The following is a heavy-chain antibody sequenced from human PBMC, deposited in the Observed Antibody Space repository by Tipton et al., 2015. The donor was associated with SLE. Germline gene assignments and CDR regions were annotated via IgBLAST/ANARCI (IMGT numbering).Heavy chain of an antibody. V-gene: IGHV4-39*01. CDR2: LYYSGSS. D-gene: IGHD5-18*01. CDR1: GVSISSSGFY. J-gene: IGHJ3*02. CDR3: ASHPKGRYSYGYDAFDI. Sequence: TLSLTCTVSGVSISSSGFYWGWIRQPPGKGLEWIGSLYYSGSSYYNPSLKSRVTISVATSKNQLSLKLPSVTAADTAVYYCASHPKGRYSYGYDAFDIWGQGTMVTVSS.